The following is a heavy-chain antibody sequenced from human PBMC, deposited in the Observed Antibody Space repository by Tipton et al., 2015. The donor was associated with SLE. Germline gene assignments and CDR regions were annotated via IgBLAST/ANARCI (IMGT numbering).Heavy chain of an antibody. V-gene: IGHV3-33*06. D-gene: IGHD2/OR15-2a*01. Sequence: SLRLSCAASGFTFSVYAMHWVRQTPGKGLEWVAVIWFDGSNQYSADSVKGRFIISRDNSKNTLYLQMNSLRAEDTAVYYCAKDAFYASGWLDLWGQGTLVTVSS. CDR1: GFTFSVYA. J-gene: IGHJ5*02. CDR3: AKDAFYASGWLDL. CDR2: IWFDGSNQ.